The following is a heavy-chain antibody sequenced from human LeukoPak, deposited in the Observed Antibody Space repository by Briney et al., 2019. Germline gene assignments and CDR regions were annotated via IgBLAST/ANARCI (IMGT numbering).Heavy chain of an antibody. Sequence: GASVKVSCKASGGTFSSYAISWVRQAPGQGLEWMGGIIPIFGTANYAQKFQGRVTITTDESTSTAYMELSSLRSEDTAVYYCARDLLGYCSSTSCYTRFMTEHGAFDIWGQGTMVTVSS. J-gene: IGHJ3*02. V-gene: IGHV1-69*05. CDR2: IIPIFGTA. CDR1: GGTFSSYA. D-gene: IGHD2-2*02. CDR3: ARDLLGYCSSTSCYTRFMTEHGAFDI.